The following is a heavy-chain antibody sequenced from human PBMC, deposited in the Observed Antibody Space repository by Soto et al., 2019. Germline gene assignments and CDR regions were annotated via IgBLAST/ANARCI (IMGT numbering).Heavy chain of an antibody. CDR1: GFTFSSYW. Sequence: PGGSLRLSCAASGFTFSSYWMSWVRQAPGKGLEWVANIKQDGSEKYCVDSVKGRFTISRDNAKNSLYLQMNSLRAEDTAVYYCARDPNIVLVPAALRSYYYYYGMDVWGQGTTVTVSS. J-gene: IGHJ6*02. D-gene: IGHD2-2*01. CDR3: ARDPNIVLVPAALRSYYYYYGMDV. V-gene: IGHV3-7*01. CDR2: IKQDGSEK.